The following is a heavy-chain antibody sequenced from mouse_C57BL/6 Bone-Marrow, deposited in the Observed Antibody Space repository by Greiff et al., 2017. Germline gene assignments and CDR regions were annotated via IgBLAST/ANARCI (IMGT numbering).Heavy chain of an antibody. CDR3: ARDNWHDCGGSYWYFDV. CDR1: GYTFTSYW. V-gene: IGHV1-69*01. CDR2: IDPSDSYT. Sequence: QVQLQQPGAELVMPGASVKLSCKASGYTFTSYWMHWVKQRPGQGLEWIGEIDPSDSYTNYNQKFKGKSTLTVDKSSSTAYMQLSSLTSEDSAVYYCARDNWHDCGGSYWYFDVWGTGTTVTVSS. J-gene: IGHJ1*03. D-gene: IGHD4-1*01.